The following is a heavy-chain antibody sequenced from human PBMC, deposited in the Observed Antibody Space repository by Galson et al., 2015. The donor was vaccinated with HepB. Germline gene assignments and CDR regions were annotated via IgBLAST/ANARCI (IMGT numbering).Heavy chain of an antibody. V-gene: IGHV1-69*04. CDR1: GGTFSSYA. J-gene: IGHJ4*02. D-gene: IGHD2-2*02. Sequence: SVKVSCRASGGTFSSYAISWVRQAPGQGLEWMGRIIPILGIANYAQKFQGRVTITADKSTSTAYMELSSLRSEDTAVYYCARGQAHCSSTSCYIARGPFDYWGQGTLVTVSS. CDR2: IIPILGIA. CDR3: ARGQAHCSSTSCYIARGPFDY.